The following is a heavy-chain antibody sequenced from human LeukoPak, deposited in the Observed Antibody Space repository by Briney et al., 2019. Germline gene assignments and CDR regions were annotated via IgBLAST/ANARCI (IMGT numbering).Heavy chain of an antibody. Sequence: SETLSLTCTVSGGSISSYYWSWLRQPAGKGLEWIGRIYTSGNTNYNPSLKSRVTMSVDTSKNQFSLKLTSVTAADTAVYYCARLLAVAGGDAFDIWGQGKMVTVSS. CDR1: GGSISSYY. D-gene: IGHD6-19*01. CDR3: ARLLAVAGGDAFDI. CDR2: IYTSGNT. V-gene: IGHV4-4*07. J-gene: IGHJ3*02.